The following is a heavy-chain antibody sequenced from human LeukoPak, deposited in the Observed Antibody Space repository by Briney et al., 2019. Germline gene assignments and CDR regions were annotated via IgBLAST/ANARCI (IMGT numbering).Heavy chain of an antibody. D-gene: IGHD1-1*01. CDR1: GGSISSYY. CDR2: IYHSGST. Sequence: SETLSLTCTVSGGSISSYYWTWIRQPPGKGLEWIGYIYHSGSTNYNPSLKSRVTISVDTSKNQFSLKLGSVTAADTAVYYCARDMGYILEDITIHYHGVDVWGHGTTVAVSS. V-gene: IGHV4-59*01. J-gene: IGHJ6*02. CDR3: ARDMGYILEDITIHYHGVDV.